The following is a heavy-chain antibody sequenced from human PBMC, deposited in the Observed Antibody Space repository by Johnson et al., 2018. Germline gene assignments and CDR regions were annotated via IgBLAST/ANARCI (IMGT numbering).Heavy chain of an antibody. V-gene: IGHV3-21*01. CDR2: ISSNSAYI. Sequence: VQLVQSGGGLVKPGGSLRLSCAASGFTFSRYTLNWVRQAPGKGLEWVSSISSNSAYIYYADSVKGRFTISRDNAKNSLYLQMNSLRAEDTAVYYCARDWEEMATITRYFHYWGQGTLVIVSS. CDR3: ARDWEEMATITRYFHY. J-gene: IGHJ1*01. CDR1: GFTFSRYT. D-gene: IGHD5-24*01.